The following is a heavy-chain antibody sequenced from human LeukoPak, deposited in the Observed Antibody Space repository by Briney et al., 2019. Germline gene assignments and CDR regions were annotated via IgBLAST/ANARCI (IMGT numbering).Heavy chain of an antibody. V-gene: IGHV4-34*01. CDR3: ARDTITMNGNWFDP. CDR1: GGSFSGYY. Sequence: PSETLSLTCAVYGGSFSGYYWSWIRQPPGKGLEWIGEINHSGSTNYNPSLKSRVTISVDTSKNQFSLKLSSVTAADTAVYHCARDTITMNGNWFDPWGQGTLVTVSS. D-gene: IGHD3-22*01. CDR2: INHSGST. J-gene: IGHJ5*02.